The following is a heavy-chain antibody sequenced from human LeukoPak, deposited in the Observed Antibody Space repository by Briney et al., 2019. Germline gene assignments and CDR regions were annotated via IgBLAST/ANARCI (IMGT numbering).Heavy chain of an antibody. Sequence: GGSLRLSCAASGFTFSNAWMSWVRQAPGKGLEWVGRIKSKTDGGTTDYAAPVKGRFTISRDVSKNTLYLQMNSLKTEDTAVYYCTTSGRSSSWYKYWGQGTLVTVSS. CDR3: TTSGRSSSWYKY. CDR2: IKSKTDGGTT. D-gene: IGHD6-13*01. V-gene: IGHV3-15*01. CDR1: GFTFSNAW. J-gene: IGHJ4*02.